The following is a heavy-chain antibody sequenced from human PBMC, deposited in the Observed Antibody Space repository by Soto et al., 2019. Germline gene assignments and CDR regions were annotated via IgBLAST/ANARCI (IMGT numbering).Heavy chain of an antibody. CDR1: GFTFSNYG. J-gene: IGHJ4*02. D-gene: IGHD3-10*01. CDR3: ARDPSHGSGTYLDY. CDR2: IWYDGSNK. Sequence: QVQLVESGGGVVQPGRSLRLSCAVSGFTFSNYGMHWVRQAPGKGLEWVGVIWYDGSNKYYGDSVKGRFTISRDNSKNTLFVQMNSLRADDTAVYYCARDPSHGSGTYLDYWGQGTLVTVSS. V-gene: IGHV3-33*01.